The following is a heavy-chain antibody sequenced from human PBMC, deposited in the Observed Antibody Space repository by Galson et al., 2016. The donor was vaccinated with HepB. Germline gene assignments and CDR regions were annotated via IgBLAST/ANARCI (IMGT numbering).Heavy chain of an antibody. CDR2: IIPIFGTA. CDR3: ARDNRDSGYNDYDYVEDSPGFDYYYGMDV. CDR1: GGTFSSYA. D-gene: IGHD5-12*01. V-gene: IGHV1-69*06. Sequence: SVKVSCKASGGTFSSYAISWVRQAPGQGLEWMGGIIPIFGTANYAQKFQGRVTITADKFTSTAYMELSSLRSEDTAVYYCARDNRDSGYNDYDYVEDSPGFDYYYGMDVWGQGTTVTVSS. J-gene: IGHJ6*02.